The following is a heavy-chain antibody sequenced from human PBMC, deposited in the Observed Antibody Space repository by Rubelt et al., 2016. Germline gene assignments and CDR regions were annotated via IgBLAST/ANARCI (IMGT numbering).Heavy chain of an antibody. CDR1: GYTLTELS. CDR2: FDPEDGET. J-gene: IGHJ4*02. CDR3: ATENLYEHVDY. V-gene: IGHV1-24*01. Sequence: QVQLVQSGAEVKKPGASVKVSCKVSGYTLTELSMHWVRQAPGKGLEWMGGFDPEDGETIAEKQWRGRGTMTEDTVKETAYMELSSLRSEDTAVYYCATENLYEHVDYWGQGTLVTVSS. D-gene: IGHD5/OR15-5a*01.